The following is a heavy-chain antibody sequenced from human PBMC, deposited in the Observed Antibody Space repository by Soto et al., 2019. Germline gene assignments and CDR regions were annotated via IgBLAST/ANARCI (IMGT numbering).Heavy chain of an antibody. CDR1: GDSVSSNSAA. Sequence: PSETLSLTCAISGDSVSSNSAAWNWIRQSPSRGLEWLGRTYYRSRWYNDYAVSVKSRITVNPDTSKNQFSLHLNSVTPEDTAVFSWAGTTSLQWYYRDVWEKGTTVTVPS. J-gene: IGHJ6*03. CDR3: AGTTSLQWYYRDV. CDR2: TYYRSRWYN. D-gene: IGHD1-7*01. V-gene: IGHV6-1*01.